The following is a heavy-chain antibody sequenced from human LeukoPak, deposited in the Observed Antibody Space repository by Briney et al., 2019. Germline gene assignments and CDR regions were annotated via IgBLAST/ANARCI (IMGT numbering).Heavy chain of an antibody. CDR2: ISGSSSAI. V-gene: IGHV3-48*02. CDR1: GFTFSTYS. J-gene: IGHJ3*02. Sequence: GVSLRLSCAASGFTFSTYSMNWVRQGPGKGLEWISYISGSSSAIYYADSMKGRFTISRDNAKNSLYLQMNSLRDEDTAVYFCARDRFYAFDIWGQGTMVTVSS. CDR3: ARDRFYAFDI.